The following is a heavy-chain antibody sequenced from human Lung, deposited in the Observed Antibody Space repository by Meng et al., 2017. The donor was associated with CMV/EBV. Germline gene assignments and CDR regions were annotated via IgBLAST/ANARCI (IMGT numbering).Heavy chain of an antibody. V-gene: IGHV4-4*02. CDR1: GGSISSSNW. J-gene: IGHJ4*02. Sequence: QVQLRESGPGLVKASGTLAPTCAVSGGSISSSNWWSWVRQPPGKGLEWIGEIYHSGSTNYNPSLKSRVTISVDKSKNQFSLKLSSVTAADTAVYYCASFPPPGKQWLVTDYWGQGTLVTVSS. CDR3: ASFPPPGKQWLVTDY. D-gene: IGHD6-19*01. CDR2: IYHSGST.